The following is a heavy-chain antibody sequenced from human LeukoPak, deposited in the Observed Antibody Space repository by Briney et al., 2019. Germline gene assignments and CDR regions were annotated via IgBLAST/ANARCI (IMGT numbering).Heavy chain of an antibody. CDR3: ASIGGLAARSYYYYMDV. CDR1: GGTFSSYA. Sequence: SVKVSCKASGGTFSSYAISWVRQAPGQGLEWMGRIIPIFGTANYAQKFQGRVTITTDESTSTAYMELSSLRSEDTAVYYCASIGGLAARSYYYYMDVWGKGTTVTVSS. V-gene: IGHV1-69*05. CDR2: IIPIFGTA. D-gene: IGHD6-6*01. J-gene: IGHJ6*03.